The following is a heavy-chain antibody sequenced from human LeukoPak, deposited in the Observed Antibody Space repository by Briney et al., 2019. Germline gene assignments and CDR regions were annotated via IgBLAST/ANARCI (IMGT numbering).Heavy chain of an antibody. CDR2: IDTSGSYM. CDR1: GYTVSSNY. CDR3: ARGRSITLLRGVAMSDGFDI. V-gene: IGHV3-21*01. D-gene: IGHD3-10*01. J-gene: IGHJ3*02. Sequence: PGGSLSLSCADSGYTVSSNYMRWVRQAPGKGLEWVSFIDTSGSYMYYGDSMKGRFTISRDNAKNSLYLQMSGLRAEDTAVYYCARGRSITLLRGVAMSDGFDIWGQGAMVTVSS.